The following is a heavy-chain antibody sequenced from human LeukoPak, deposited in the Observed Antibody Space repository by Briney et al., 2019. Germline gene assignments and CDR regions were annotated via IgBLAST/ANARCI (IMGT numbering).Heavy chain of an antibody. V-gene: IGHV3-23*01. CDR1: GFTFSSYA. J-gene: IGHJ4*02. D-gene: IGHD5-12*01. CDR3: AKDFSGRVATATVDY. Sequence: GGSLRLSCAASGFTFSSYAMSCVRQAPGKGLEWVSAISGSGGSTYYADSVKGRFTISRDNSKNTLYLQMNSLRAEDTAVYYCAKDFSGRVATATVDYWGQGTLVTVSS. CDR2: ISGSGGST.